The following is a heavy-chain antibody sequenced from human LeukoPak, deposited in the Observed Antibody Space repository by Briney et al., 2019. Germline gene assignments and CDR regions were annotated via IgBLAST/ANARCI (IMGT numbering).Heavy chain of an antibody. V-gene: IGHV1-18*01. J-gene: IGHJ3*02. CDR2: ISAYNGNT. D-gene: IGHD5-18*01. Sequence: ASVKVSCKASGYTFTSYGISWVRQAPGQGLEWMGWISAYNGNTNYAQKLQGRVTMTTDTSTSTAYMELRSLRSDDTAVYYCARSHTAMVPLDAFDIWGQGTMVTVSS. CDR3: ARSHTAMVPLDAFDI. CDR1: GYTFTSYG.